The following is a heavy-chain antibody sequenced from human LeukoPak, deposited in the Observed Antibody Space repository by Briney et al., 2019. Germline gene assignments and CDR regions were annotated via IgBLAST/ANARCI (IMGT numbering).Heavy chain of an antibody. D-gene: IGHD6-19*01. CDR2: INTNTGNP. J-gene: IGHJ6*03. CDR1: GYTFTSYA. Sequence: GASVKVSCKASGYTFTSYAMNWVRQAPGQGLEWMGWINTNTGNPTYAQGFTGRFVFSLDTSVSTAYLQISSLKAEDTAVYYCARGTSSSGWGLYYYYYYMDVWGKGTTVTVS. CDR3: ARGTSSSGWGLYYYYYYMDV. V-gene: IGHV7-4-1*02.